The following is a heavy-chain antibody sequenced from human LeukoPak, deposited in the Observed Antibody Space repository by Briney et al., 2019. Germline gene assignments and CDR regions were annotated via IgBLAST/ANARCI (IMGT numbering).Heavy chain of an antibody. CDR3: ASQDQYGY. D-gene: IGHD4-17*01. CDR2: ISGSGSST. Sequence: GGSLRLSCGASGFTFRSYAMSWVRQAPGKGLEWVSVISGSGSSTYYADSVKGRFTISRDNSKNTLYLQVNSLRAEDTAVYYCASQDQYGYWGQGTLVTVSS. V-gene: IGHV3-23*01. CDR1: GFTFRSYA. J-gene: IGHJ4*02.